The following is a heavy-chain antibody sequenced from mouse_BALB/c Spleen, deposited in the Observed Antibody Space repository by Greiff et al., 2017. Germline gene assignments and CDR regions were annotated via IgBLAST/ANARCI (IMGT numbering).Heavy chain of an antibody. V-gene: IGHV8-8*01. D-gene: IGHD1-1*02. CDR3: ARSLYGHAMYY. CDR1: GFSLSTSGMG. J-gene: IGHJ4*01. Sequence: QVTLKECGPGILQPSQTLRLTCSFSGFSLSTSGMGVGWIRQPSGKGLEWLAHIWWDDDKYYNTALKSGLTISKDTSKNQVFLKIASVDTADTATYYCARSLYGHAMYYWGQGTSVTVSS. CDR2: IWWDDDK.